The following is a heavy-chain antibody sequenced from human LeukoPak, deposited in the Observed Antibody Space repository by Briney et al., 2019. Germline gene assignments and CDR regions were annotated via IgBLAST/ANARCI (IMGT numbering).Heavy chain of an antibody. CDR1: GFTFSSYG. D-gene: IGHD5-24*01. CDR3: AKDGEMATNYYYYYMDV. CDR2: IRYDGSNK. V-gene: IGHV3-30*02. Sequence: PGGSLRLSCAASGFTFSSYGMHWVRQAPGKGLEWVAFIRYDGSNKYYAGSVKGRFTISRDNSKNTLYLQMNSLRAEDTAVYYCAKDGEMATNYYYYYMDVWGKGTTVTISS. J-gene: IGHJ6*03.